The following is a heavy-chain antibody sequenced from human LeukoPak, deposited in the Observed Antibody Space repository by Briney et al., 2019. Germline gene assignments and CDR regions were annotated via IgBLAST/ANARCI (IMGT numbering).Heavy chain of an antibody. Sequence: PGGSLTLSCAASGFTFSSYAMSWVRQAPGKGLEWVSAISGSGGSTYYADSVKGRFTISRDNSKNTMYLQMNSLRADDTAVYYCANRDAFDIWGQGTMVTVSS. V-gene: IGHV3-23*01. CDR1: GFTFSSYA. J-gene: IGHJ3*02. CDR2: ISGSGGST. CDR3: ANRDAFDI.